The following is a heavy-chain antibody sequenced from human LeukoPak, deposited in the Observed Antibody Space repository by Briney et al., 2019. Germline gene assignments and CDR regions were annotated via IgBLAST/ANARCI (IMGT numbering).Heavy chain of an antibody. V-gene: IGHV4-34*01. CDR2: INHSGGT. Sequence: KPSETLSLTCAVYGGSCSGYYWSWIRQPPGKGLEWIGEINHSGGTNYNPSLKSRVTISVDTSKNQFSLRLSSVTAADTAVYYCARASTSTHRRFHYYFDYWGQGTLVTVSS. J-gene: IGHJ4*02. CDR1: GGSCSGYY. D-gene: IGHD2-21*01. CDR3: ARASTSTHRRFHYYFDY.